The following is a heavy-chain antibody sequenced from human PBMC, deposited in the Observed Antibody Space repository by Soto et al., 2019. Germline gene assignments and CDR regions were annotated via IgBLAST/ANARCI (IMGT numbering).Heavy chain of an antibody. Sequence: GGSLRLSCAASGFTFSSYAMSWVRQAPGKGLEWVSAISGSGGSTYYADSVKGRFTISRDNSKNTLYLQMNSLRAEDTAVYYCASPADYYGDYSYYYYGMDVWGQGTTVTVSS. CDR2: ISGSGGST. CDR3: ASPADYYGDYSYYYYGMDV. J-gene: IGHJ6*02. CDR1: GFTFSSYA. V-gene: IGHV3-23*01. D-gene: IGHD4-17*01.